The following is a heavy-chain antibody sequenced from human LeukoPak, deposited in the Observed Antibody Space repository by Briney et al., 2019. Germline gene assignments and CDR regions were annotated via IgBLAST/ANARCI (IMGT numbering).Heavy chain of an antibody. CDR1: GFTFSSYA. V-gene: IGHV3-30*04. D-gene: IGHD7-27*01. Sequence: GGSLRLSCAASGFTFSSYAMHWVRQAPGKGLEWVAVISYDGSNKYYADSVKGRFTISRDNSKNTLYLQMNSLRAEDTAVYYCAREGPLTALDYWGQGTLVTVSS. CDR3: AREGPLTALDY. J-gene: IGHJ4*02. CDR2: ISYDGSNK.